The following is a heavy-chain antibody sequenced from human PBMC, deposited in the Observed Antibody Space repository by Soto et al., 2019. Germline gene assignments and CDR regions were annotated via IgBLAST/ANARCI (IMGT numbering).Heavy chain of an antibody. V-gene: IGHV3-30-3*01. J-gene: IGHJ4*02. D-gene: IGHD3-22*01. CDR3: ARGSQFHYDGSGHLDC. CDR2: ISYDGSNN. Sequence: PGGSLRLSCAASGFTFTTYTIHWVRQAPGKGLEWVALISYDGSNNYYADSVKGRFTISRDNSKNTLYLQMTSLRTGDTAVYFCARGSQFHYDGSGHLDCWGQGTLVTV. CDR1: GFTFTTYT.